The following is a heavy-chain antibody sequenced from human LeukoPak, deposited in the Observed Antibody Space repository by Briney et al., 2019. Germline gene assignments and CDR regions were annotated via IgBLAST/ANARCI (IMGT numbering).Heavy chain of an antibody. V-gene: IGHV3-48*04. CDR1: GFTFSSYG. Sequence: QSGGSLRLSCAASGFTFSSYGMNWVRQAPGKGLESVSYISSSSGTIYYADSMKGRFTISRDNAKNSLFLQMDGLKAEDTAVYYCARGHSSSWSVFDYWGQGTLVTVSS. J-gene: IGHJ4*02. D-gene: IGHD6-13*01. CDR2: ISSSSGTI. CDR3: ARGHSSSWSVFDY.